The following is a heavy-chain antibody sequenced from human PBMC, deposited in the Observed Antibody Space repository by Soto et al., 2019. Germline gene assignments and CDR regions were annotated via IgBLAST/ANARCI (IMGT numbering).Heavy chain of an antibody. CDR3: ASGYCSSTSCPPGYYYYYYMDV. Sequence: LCGGSIRSGGYYWSWIRQHPGKGLEWIGYIYYSGSTYYNPSLKSRVTISVDTSKNQFSLKLSSVTAADTAVYYCASGYCSSTSCPPGYYYYYYMDVWGKGTTVTVSS. CDR1: GGSIRSGGYY. V-gene: IGHV4-31*02. CDR2: IYYSGST. D-gene: IGHD2-2*03. J-gene: IGHJ6*03.